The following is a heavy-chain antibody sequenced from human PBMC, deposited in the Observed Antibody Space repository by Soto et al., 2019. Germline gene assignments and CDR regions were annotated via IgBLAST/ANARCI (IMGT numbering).Heavy chain of an antibody. CDR2: ISGSGGST. D-gene: IGHD1-1*01. Sequence: QPGGSLRLSCAASGVTFSSYAMSWVRQAPGKGLEWVSAISGSGGSTYYADSVKGRFSISRDNSKNTLYLQMNSLRAEDTAVYYCAKTPGGNGLNWFDPWGQGTLVTVSS. CDR3: AKTPGGNGLNWFDP. J-gene: IGHJ5*02. CDR1: GVTFSSYA. V-gene: IGHV3-23*01.